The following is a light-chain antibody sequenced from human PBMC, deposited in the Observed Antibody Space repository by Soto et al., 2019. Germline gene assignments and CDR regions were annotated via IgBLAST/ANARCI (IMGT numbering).Light chain of an antibody. V-gene: IGKV1-39*01. CDR1: QSISTF. CDR3: QQSFSIPPFT. CDR2: AAS. J-gene: IGKJ3*01. Sequence: DIQMTQSQSSLSASVGDRVTVTCRASQSISTFLNWYQQKPGKAPKLLIYAASSLQGGVPSRFSGSGSGTDFTLTISSLQPEDFATYYCQQSFSIPPFTFGPGTKVDIK.